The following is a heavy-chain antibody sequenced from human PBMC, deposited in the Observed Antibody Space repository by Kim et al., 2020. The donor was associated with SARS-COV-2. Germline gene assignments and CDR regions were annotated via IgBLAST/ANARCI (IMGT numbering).Heavy chain of an antibody. J-gene: IGHJ3*02. Sequence: VKGRFSISRDNTKNTLYLQMNSLRAEDTAVYYCAKDRSGSRPYDAVDIWGQGTMVTVSS. CDR3: AKDRSGSRPYDAVDI. D-gene: IGHD1-26*01. V-gene: IGHV3-23*01.